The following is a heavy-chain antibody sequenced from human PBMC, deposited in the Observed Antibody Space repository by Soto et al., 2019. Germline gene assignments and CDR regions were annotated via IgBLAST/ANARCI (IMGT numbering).Heavy chain of an antibody. D-gene: IGHD2-15*01. CDR2: ISSSSSYI. Sequence: GGSLRLSCAASGFTLSRFSMNWVRQAPGKGLERVSFISSSSSYIYYADSVKGRFTISRDNAKNSLYLQMNSLKAEDTAVYYCARGQGEICSGASCYLYYYYMDVWGKGTTVTVSS. J-gene: IGHJ6*03. CDR3: ARGQGEICSGASCYLYYYYMDV. V-gene: IGHV3-21*01. CDR1: GFTLSRFS.